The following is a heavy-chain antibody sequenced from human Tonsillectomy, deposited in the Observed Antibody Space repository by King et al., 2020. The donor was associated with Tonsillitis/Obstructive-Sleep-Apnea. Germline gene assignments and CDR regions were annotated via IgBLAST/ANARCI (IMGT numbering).Heavy chain of an antibody. CDR2: IQSDGSAT. J-gene: IGHJ3*02. CDR1: GFAFSNYW. D-gene: IGHD2-8*01. Sequence: VQLVESGGGLVQPGGSLRLSCAASGFAFSNYWMHWVRQAPGKGLVWVSRIQSDGSATNYADSVKGRFTISRDNTKNTVYLQMNGLRAEDTAVYYCTRDLVNGAPDAFDIWGQGTMVTVSS. V-gene: IGHV3-74*01. CDR3: TRDLVNGAPDAFDI.